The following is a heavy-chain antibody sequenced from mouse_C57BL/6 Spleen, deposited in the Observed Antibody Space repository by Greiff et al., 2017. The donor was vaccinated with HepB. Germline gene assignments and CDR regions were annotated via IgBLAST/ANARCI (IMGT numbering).Heavy chain of an antibody. D-gene: IGHD4-1*01. CDR3: ARETGTYFDY. CDR1: GFTFSDYG. Sequence: DVKLVESGGGLVKPGGSLKLSCAASGFTFSDYGMHWVRQAPEKGLEWVAYISSGSSTIYYADTVKGRFTISRDNAKNTLFLQMTSLRSEDTAMYYCARETGTYFDYWGQGTTLTVSS. V-gene: IGHV5-17*01. CDR2: ISSGSSTI. J-gene: IGHJ2*01.